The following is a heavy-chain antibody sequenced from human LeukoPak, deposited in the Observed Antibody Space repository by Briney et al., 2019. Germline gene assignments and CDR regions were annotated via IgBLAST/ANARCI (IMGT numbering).Heavy chain of an antibody. CDR1: GFTFSLYS. D-gene: IGHD3-3*01. V-gene: IGHV3-48*01. J-gene: IGHJ3*02. CDR2: ISGSSTTE. CDR3: ARGVGAFEI. Sequence: GGSLRLSCAASGFTFSLYSMNWVRQAPGKGLEWISYISGSSTTEDYADSVKGRFTISRDNAKNSLCLQMSSLRAEDTAAYYCARGVGAFEIWGQGTMVTVSS.